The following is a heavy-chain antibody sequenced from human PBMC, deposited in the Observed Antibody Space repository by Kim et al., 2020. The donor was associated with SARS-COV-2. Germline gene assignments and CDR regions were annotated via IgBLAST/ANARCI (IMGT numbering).Heavy chain of an antibody. Sequence: GGSLRLSCAASGFTFSSYSMNWVRQAPGKGLEWVSSISSSSSYIYYADSVKGRFTISRDNAKNSLYLQMNSLRAEDTAVYYCARDLLVPAAINSAYYYYGMDVLGQGTTVTVSS. D-gene: IGHD2-2*01. CDR2: ISSSSSYI. CDR1: GFTFSSYS. CDR3: ARDLLVPAAINSAYYYYGMDV. J-gene: IGHJ6*02. V-gene: IGHV3-21*01.